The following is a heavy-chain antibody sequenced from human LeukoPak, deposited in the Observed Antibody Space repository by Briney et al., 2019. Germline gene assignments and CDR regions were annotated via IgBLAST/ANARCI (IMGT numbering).Heavy chain of an antibody. Sequence: GGSLRLSCAASGLIFSDYYMSWIRQAPGKGLEWVSSISTGGSTIYYADSVKGRFTTSRDFSKDTLYLQMGNLRAEDTPRYYCAKASDYNNYFDLWGQGILVTVSS. J-gene: IGHJ4*02. CDR1: GLIFSDYY. CDR2: ISTGGSTI. D-gene: IGHD6-25*01. CDR3: AKASDYNNYFDL. V-gene: IGHV3-11*01.